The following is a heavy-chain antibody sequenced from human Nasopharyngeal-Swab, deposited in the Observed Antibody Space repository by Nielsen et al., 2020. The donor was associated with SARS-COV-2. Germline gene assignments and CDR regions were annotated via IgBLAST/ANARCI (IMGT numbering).Heavy chain of an antibody. Sequence: GESLKISCAASGFTVSSNYMSWVRQAPGKGLEWVSAISGSGGSTYYADSVKGRFTISRDNAKNSLYLQMNSLRAEDTAVYYCAVDGYWGQGTLVTVSS. CDR3: AVDGY. D-gene: IGHD6-19*01. CDR1: GFTVSSNY. J-gene: IGHJ4*02. CDR2: ISGSGGST. V-gene: IGHV3-23*01.